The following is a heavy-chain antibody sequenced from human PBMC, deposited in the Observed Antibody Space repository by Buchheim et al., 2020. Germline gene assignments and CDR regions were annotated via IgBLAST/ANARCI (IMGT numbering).Heavy chain of an antibody. CDR3: GRDWSEVGTDY. CDR2: IWHAGSRK. J-gene: IGHJ4*02. V-gene: IGHV3-33*01. Sequence: QVPLVESGGGVVRPGTSLRISCAASGFTFRSYGVHWVRRAPGKGLEWVALIWHAGSRKYYADSVKGGFTISSDNSTRTTYLQMNSLRVEDTAVYYCGRDWSEVGTDYWGQGT. CDR1: GFTFRSYG. D-gene: IGHD1-26*01.